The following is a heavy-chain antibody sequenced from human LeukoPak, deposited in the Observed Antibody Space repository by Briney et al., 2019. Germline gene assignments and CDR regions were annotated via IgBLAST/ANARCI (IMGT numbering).Heavy chain of an antibody. CDR3: ARDHGTAEYYSYYMDV. Sequence: SETLSLTCTVSGHSISSAYYWGWIRQPPGKGLEWIGSIYHSGSIYHTGNTFYNPSLQSRVTISVDTSKNQFSLKLGSVTAADTAVYYCARDHGTAEYYSYYMDVWGKGTTVTVSS. CDR1: GHSISSAYY. J-gene: IGHJ6*03. V-gene: IGHV4-28*03. CDR2: IYHSGSIYHTGNT. D-gene: IGHD1-1*01.